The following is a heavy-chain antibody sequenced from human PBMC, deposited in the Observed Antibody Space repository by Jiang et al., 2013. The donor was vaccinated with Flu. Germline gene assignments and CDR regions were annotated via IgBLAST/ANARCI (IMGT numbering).Heavy chain of an antibody. Sequence: GYSFTSYWIGWVRQMPGKGLEWMGIIYPGDSDTRYSPSFQGQVTISADKSISTAYLQWSSLKASDTAMYYCARRISSGWYYFDYWGQGTLVTVSS. CDR2: IYPGDSDT. CDR1: GYSFTSYW. J-gene: IGHJ4*02. CDR3: ARRISSGWYYFDY. D-gene: IGHD6-19*01. V-gene: IGHV5-51*01.